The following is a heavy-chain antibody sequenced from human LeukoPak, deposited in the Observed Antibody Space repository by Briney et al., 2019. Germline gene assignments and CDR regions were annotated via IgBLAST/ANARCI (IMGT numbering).Heavy chain of an antibody. CDR3: AAEPDRDYYDSSGYPIWVY. CDR2: ISSSSSYI. J-gene: IGHJ4*02. V-gene: IGHV3-21*01. D-gene: IGHD3-22*01. Sequence: PGRSLRLSCAASGFTFSSYSMNWVRQAPGKGLKWVSSISSSSSYIYYADSVKGRFTISRDNAKNSLYLQMNSLRAEDTAVYYCAAEPDRDYYDSSGYPIWVYWGQGTLVTVSS. CDR1: GFTFSSYS.